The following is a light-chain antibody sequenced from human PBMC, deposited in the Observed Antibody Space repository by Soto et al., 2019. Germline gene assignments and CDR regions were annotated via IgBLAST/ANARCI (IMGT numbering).Light chain of an antibody. CDR2: AAS. Sequence: DIQMNQSPSSLSASVGYRVTITCRSSETIASYVNWYQQRPGKAPKLLIYAASTLQSGVPSRFSGSGSGTDFTLTISCLQSEDFATYYCQQYYSYLPLTFGGGTKVDI. CDR1: ETIASY. J-gene: IGKJ4*01. CDR3: QQYYSYLPLT. V-gene: IGKV1-39*01.